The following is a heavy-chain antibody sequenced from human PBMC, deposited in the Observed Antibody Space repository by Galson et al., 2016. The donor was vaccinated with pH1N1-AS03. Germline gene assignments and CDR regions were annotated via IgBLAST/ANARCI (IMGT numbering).Heavy chain of an antibody. CDR3: ARRVYGDYVNWFDP. D-gene: IGHD4-17*01. Sequence: TLSLTCTVSGGSISSSCYYWGWIRQPPGKGLEWIGSIYYSGSTYYNPSLKSRVTISVDTSKNQFSLKLSSVTAADTAVYYCARRVYGDYVNWFDPWGQGTLVTVSS. CDR2: IYYSGST. J-gene: IGHJ5*02. V-gene: IGHV4-39*01. CDR1: GGSISSSCYY.